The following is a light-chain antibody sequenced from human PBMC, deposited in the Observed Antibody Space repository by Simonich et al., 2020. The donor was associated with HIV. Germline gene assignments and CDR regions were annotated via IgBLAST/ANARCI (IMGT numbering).Light chain of an antibody. CDR2: GAS. CDR1: QSVSSN. V-gene: IGKV3-15*01. CDR3: QQYNNWPYT. Sequence: EIVMTQSPATLSVSTGERAALSCRASQSVSSNLPWYQQKPGQDPRLLIYGASTRATGIPARFSGSGSGTEFTLTISSLQSEDFAVYYCQQYNNWPYTFGQGTKLEIK. J-gene: IGKJ2*01.